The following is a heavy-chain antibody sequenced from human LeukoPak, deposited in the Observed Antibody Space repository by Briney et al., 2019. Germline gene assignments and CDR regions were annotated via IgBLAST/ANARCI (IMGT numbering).Heavy chain of an antibody. J-gene: IGHJ5*02. D-gene: IGHD5-12*01. Sequence: SETLSLTCTVSGGSTSSFYWSWIRQPPGKGLEWIGYIYNSGTTKYNPSLRSRVTILVGTSKNQFSLNLSSVTAADTAVYYCARSYSGYDFGHFDPWGQGTLVTVSS. V-gene: IGHV4-59*01. CDR2: IYNSGTT. CDR1: GGSTSSFY. CDR3: ARSYSGYDFGHFDP.